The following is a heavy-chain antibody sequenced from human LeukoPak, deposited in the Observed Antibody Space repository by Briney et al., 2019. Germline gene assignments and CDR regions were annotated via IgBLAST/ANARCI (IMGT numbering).Heavy chain of an antibody. CDR3: AKTTVGYSSGRFPGWPADY. V-gene: IGHV3-23*01. Sequence: RTGRSLRLSCTASGFAFGSYAMYWVRQAPGKGLEWVSGIFGIGGSAHYADSVKGRFTISRDNSKNTVYLEMNSLGVEDTAVYYCAKTTVGYSSGRFPGWPADYWGQGTLVTVSS. D-gene: IGHD2-15*01. CDR1: GFAFGSYA. CDR2: IFGIGGSA. J-gene: IGHJ4*02.